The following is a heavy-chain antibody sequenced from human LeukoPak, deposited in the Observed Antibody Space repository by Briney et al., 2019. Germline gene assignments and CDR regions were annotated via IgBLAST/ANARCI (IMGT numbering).Heavy chain of an antibody. V-gene: IGHV1-2*02. Sequence: ASVKVSCKASGYVFTIYGISWVRQAPGQGLEWMGWINPNSGGTNYAQKFQGRVTMTRDTSISTAYMELSRLRSDDTAVYYCARDLQVRGLSPWGQGTLVTVSS. D-gene: IGHD3-10*01. CDR3: ARDLQVRGLSP. CDR1: GYVFTIYG. CDR2: INPNSGGT. J-gene: IGHJ5*02.